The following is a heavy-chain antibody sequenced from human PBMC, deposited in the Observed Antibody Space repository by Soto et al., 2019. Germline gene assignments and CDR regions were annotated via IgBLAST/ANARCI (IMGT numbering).Heavy chain of an antibody. V-gene: IGHV3-30*03. CDR1: GFTVSTYG. D-gene: IGHD2-21*01. CDR2: ISRDGGTK. Sequence: QVQLVESGGGVVQPGRSLRLSCAVSGFTVSTYGMHWVRQAPGKGLEWVAVISRDGGTKYYADSVKGRFTISRDNSRNALFLEMHSLRGDDVAVYYCPGEVASGYWGQGTLVTVSS. J-gene: IGHJ4*02. CDR3: PGEVASGY.